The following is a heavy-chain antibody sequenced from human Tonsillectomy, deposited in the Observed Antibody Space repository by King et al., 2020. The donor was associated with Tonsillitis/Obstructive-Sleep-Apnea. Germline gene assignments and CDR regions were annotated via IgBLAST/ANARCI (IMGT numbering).Heavy chain of an antibody. CDR2: ISYDGSNK. Sequence: VQLVESGGGVVQPGRSLRLSCAASGFTFSSYAMHWVRQAPGKGLEWVAVISYDGSNKYYADSVKGRFTISRDNSKNTLYLQMNSLRAEDTAVYYCARDGGPWGQGTLVTVSS. J-gene: IGHJ5*02. V-gene: IGHV3-30*01. CDR3: ARDGGP. D-gene: IGHD3-3*01. CDR1: GFTFSSYA.